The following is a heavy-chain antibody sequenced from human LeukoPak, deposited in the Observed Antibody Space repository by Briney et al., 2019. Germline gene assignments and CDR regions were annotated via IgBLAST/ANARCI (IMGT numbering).Heavy chain of an antibody. Sequence: SETLSLTCTASGASISSYYCTWIRQPAGKGLEWIGRISTSGSTDYNPSLKRRVTLSVDTSKNQFSLKLRSVTAADTAVYYCARDQGYSGFETRGWFDPWGQGTLVTVSS. D-gene: IGHD5-12*01. V-gene: IGHV4-4*07. CDR1: GASISSYY. CDR2: ISTSGST. CDR3: ARDQGYSGFETRGWFDP. J-gene: IGHJ5*02.